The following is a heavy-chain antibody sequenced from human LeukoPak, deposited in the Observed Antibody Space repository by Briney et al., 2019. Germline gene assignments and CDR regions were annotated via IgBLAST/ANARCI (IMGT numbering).Heavy chain of an antibody. J-gene: IGHJ4*02. CDR3: ARDIYYGSGTYYACWNY. CDR1: GFTFSSYW. CDR2: IKQDGSEK. Sequence: PGGSLRLSCAASGFTFSSYWMNWVRQAPGKGLEWVANIKQDGSEKYYVDSVKGRFTISRDNAKNSLYLQMNSLRAEDTAVYYCARDIYYGSGTYYACWNYWGQGTLVTVPS. D-gene: IGHD3-10*01. V-gene: IGHV3-7*01.